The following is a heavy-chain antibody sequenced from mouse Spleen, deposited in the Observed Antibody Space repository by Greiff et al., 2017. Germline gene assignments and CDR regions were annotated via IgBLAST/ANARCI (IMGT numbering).Heavy chain of an antibody. D-gene: IGHD1-1*01. CDR1: GYSFTSYW. Sequence: VQLQQSGTVLARPGASVKMSCKASGYSFTSYWMHWVKQRPGQGLEWIGAIYPGNSDTSYNQKFKGKAKLTAVTSASTAYMELSSLTNEDSAVYYCTRGYYGSSRWAWFAYWGQGTLVTVSA. CDR3: TRGYYGSSRWAWFAY. J-gene: IGHJ3*01. CDR2: IYPGNSDT. V-gene: IGHV1-5*01.